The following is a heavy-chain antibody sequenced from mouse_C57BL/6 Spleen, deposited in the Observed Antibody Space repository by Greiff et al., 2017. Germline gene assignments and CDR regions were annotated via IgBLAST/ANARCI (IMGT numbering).Heavy chain of an antibody. Sequence: QVQLQQPGAELVKPGASVKMSCKASGYTFTSYWITWVKQRPGQGLEWIGDIYPGSGSTNYNAKFKSKATLTVDTSSSTAYMQLSSLTSEDSAVYYCARGDYYGSSTWYFDVWGTGTTVTVSS. CDR2: IYPGSGST. J-gene: IGHJ1*03. D-gene: IGHD1-1*01. CDR1: GYTFTSYW. CDR3: ARGDYYGSSTWYFDV. V-gene: IGHV1-55*01.